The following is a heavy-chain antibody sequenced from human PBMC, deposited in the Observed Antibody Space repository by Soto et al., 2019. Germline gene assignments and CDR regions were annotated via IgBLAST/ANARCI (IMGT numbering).Heavy chain of an antibody. Sequence: QVQLVQSGAEVKKPGASVKVSCKASGYTFTSYAMHWVRQAPGQRLEWMGWINAGNGNTKYSQKFQGRVTITRDTSASTAYMELSSLRSEDTAVYYCARDWGIQQQLVEEGDYWGQGTLVTVSS. J-gene: IGHJ4*02. CDR2: INAGNGNT. CDR1: GYTFTSYA. D-gene: IGHD6-13*01. V-gene: IGHV1-3*01. CDR3: ARDWGIQQQLVEEGDY.